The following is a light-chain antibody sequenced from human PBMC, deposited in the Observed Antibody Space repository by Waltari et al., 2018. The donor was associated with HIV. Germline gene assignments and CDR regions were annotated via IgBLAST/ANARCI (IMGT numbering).Light chain of an antibody. CDR3: AARDDSLNAWV. CDR2: SNN. CDR1: NSNVGSNP. V-gene: IGLV1-44*01. Sequence: QSVLTQPPSASGTPGRRVTISCSGNNSNVGSNPVNWYRQVPGTAPKLLMFSNNQRPSGVPDRFSGSKSGTSASLAIRGLKSEDEADYYCAARDDSLNAWVFGGGT. J-gene: IGLJ3*02.